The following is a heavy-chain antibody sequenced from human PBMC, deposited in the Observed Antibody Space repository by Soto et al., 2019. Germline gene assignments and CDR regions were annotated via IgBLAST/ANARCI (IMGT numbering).Heavy chain of an antibody. V-gene: IGHV4-61*08. CDR2: IYYSGST. D-gene: IGHD5-12*01. Sequence: PSETLSLTCTVSGGSISSDGYYWSWIRQHPGKGLEWIGYIYYSGSTNYNPSLKSRVTISVDTSKNQFSLKLSSVTAADTAVYNCARDQWSATARRSYYYYGMDVWGQGTTVTVSS. J-gene: IGHJ6*02. CDR1: GGSISSDGYY. CDR3: ARDQWSATARRSYYYYGMDV.